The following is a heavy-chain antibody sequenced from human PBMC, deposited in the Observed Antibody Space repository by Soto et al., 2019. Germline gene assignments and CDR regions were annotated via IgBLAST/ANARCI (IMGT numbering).Heavy chain of an antibody. CDR3: ALGVAAIEYFQH. CDR1: GYTFTSYD. D-gene: IGHD2-15*01. J-gene: IGHJ1*01. V-gene: IGHV1-8*01. CDR2: MNPNSGNT. Sequence: ASVKVSCKASGYTFTSYDINWVRQATGQGLEWMGWMNPNSGNTGYAQKFQGRVTMTRNTSMSTAYMELSSLRSEDTAVYYCALGVAAIEYFQHWGQGTLVTVSS.